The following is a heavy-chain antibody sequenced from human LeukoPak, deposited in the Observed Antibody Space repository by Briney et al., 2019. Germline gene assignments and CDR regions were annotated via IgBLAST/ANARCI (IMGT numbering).Heavy chain of an antibody. V-gene: IGHV4-34*01. CDR2: INHSGST. D-gene: IGHD2-21*02. CDR3: ARGGFYCGGDCYVDY. J-gene: IGHJ4*02. CDR1: GGSFIPYY. Sequence: SETLSLTCAVYGGSFIPYYWSWTRQPPGKGLEWIGEINHSGSTNYNPSLKSRVTISVDTSKNQFSLKLSSVTAADTAVYYCARGGFYCGGDCYVDYWGQGTLVTVSS.